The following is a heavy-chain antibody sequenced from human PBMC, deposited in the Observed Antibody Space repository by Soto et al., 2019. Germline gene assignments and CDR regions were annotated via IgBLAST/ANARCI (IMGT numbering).Heavy chain of an antibody. Sequence: QVQLQESGPGLVKPSETLSLTCTVSGGSISSYYWSWIRQPPGKGLEWIGYIYYSGSTNYNPSLKSRITISVDTSKNQFSLKLSSVTAADTAVYYCARRSGYDLIDAFDIWGQGTMVTVSS. V-gene: IGHV4-59*08. CDR2: IYYSGST. D-gene: IGHD5-12*01. CDR3: ARRSGYDLIDAFDI. J-gene: IGHJ3*02. CDR1: GGSISSYY.